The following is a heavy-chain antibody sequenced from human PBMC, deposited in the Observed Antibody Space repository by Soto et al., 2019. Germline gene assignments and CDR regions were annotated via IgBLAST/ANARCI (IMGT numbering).Heavy chain of an antibody. CDR3: AGSGYYPNLFYY. CDR2: IIPSGGST. Sequence: SVKFSCKASGYTFTSYYMHWVRQAPGQVLEWMVIIIPSGGSTSYXXKFQGRVXXTRDTSTSTGXMELSXLRSEETAVYYWAGSGYYPNLFYYWGQGTLVTXSS. D-gene: IGHD3-22*01. CDR1: GYTFTSYY. V-gene: IGHV1-46*01. J-gene: IGHJ4*02.